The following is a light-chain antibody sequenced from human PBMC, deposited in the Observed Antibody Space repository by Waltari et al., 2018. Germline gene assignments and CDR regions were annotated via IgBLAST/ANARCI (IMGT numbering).Light chain of an antibody. J-gene: IGKJ2*01. CDR2: AAS. CDR3: QQFKNYPNT. V-gene: IGKV1-9*01. Sequence: DTQLTQSPSFLSASFGERVPITCRASQDIGTFLAWYQQKPGKAPNLLIFAASTLQSGVPSRFSGSGSGTEFTLTISSLQPEDFATYYCQQFKNYPNTFGQGTKLVIK. CDR1: QDIGTF.